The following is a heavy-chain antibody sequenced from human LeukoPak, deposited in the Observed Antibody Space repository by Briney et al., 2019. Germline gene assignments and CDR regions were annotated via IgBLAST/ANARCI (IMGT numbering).Heavy chain of an antibody. CDR1: GGSISSSSYY. J-gene: IGHJ5*02. D-gene: IGHD3-22*01. CDR3: ARLPYYYDSSGYYSVGWFDP. V-gene: IGHV4-39*01. Sequence: SETLSLTCTVSGGSISSSSYYWGWIRQPPGKGLEWIGSIYYSGSTYYNPSLKSRVTISVDTSKNQFSLKLSSVTAADTAVYYCARLPYYYDSSGYYSVGWFDPWGQGTLVTVSS. CDR2: IYYSGST.